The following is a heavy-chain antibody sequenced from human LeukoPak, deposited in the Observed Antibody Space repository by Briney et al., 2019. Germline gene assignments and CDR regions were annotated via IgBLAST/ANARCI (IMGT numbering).Heavy chain of an antibody. J-gene: IGHJ5*02. CDR1: GYTFTSYG. CDR2: ISAYNGNT. D-gene: IGHD6-13*01. Sequence: GASVKLSCNVSGYTFTSYGISWVRHPPGQGLGWVGWISAYNGNTNYAQKLQGRVTMTTDTSTSKAYMELRSVRSDDTAVYYCARSSSSWQNWFDRWGQGTLVTVSS. V-gene: IGHV1-18*01. CDR3: ARSSSSWQNWFDR.